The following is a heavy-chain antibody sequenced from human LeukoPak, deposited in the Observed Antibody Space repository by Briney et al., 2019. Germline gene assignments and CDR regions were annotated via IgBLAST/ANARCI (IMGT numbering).Heavy chain of an antibody. D-gene: IGHD2-15*01. V-gene: IGHV3-7*01. J-gene: IGHJ6*03. CDR1: GFTFSSYW. CDR2: IKQDGSEK. CDR3: ARAGRGYCSGGSCYSGRYYYYYMDV. Sequence: GGSLRLSCAASGFTFSSYWMSWVRQAPGKGLEWVANIKQDGSEKYYVDSVKGRFTISRDNAKNSLYLQMNSLRAEDTAVYYCARAGRGYCSGGSCYSGRYYYYYMDVWGKGTTVTVSS.